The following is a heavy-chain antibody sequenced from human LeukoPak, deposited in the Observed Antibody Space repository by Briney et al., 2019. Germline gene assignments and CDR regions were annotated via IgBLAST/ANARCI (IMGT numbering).Heavy chain of an antibody. D-gene: IGHD3-22*01. V-gene: IGHV3-23*01. CDR1: GFTFSSYA. J-gene: IGHJ5*02. CDR2: ISGSGGST. CDR3: ARGSQDSSGYYFDL. Sequence: GGSLRLSCAASGFTFSSYAMGWVRQAPGRGLEWVSGISGSGGSTYYADSVKGRFTISRHNSKNTLYLQMNSLRPEDTAVYYCARGSQDSSGYYFDLWGQGTLVTVSS.